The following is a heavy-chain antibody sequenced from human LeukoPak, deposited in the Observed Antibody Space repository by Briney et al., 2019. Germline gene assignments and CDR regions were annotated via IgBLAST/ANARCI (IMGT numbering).Heavy chain of an antibody. D-gene: IGHD3-10*01. CDR2: IVVGSGNT. V-gene: IGHV1-58*01. CDR3: AASITMVRGVEMNCDY. Sequence: SVKVSCKASGFTFTSSAVQWVRQARGQRLEWIGWIVVGSGNTNYAQKFQERVTITRDMSTSTAYMGLSSLRSEDTAVYYCAASITMVRGVEMNCDYWGQGTLVTVSS. CDR1: GFTFTSSA. J-gene: IGHJ4*02.